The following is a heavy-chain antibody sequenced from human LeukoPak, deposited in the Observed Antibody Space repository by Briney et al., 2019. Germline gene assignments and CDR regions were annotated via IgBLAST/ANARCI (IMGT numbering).Heavy chain of an antibody. CDR2: INPNSGGT. J-gene: IGHJ4*02. CDR3: ARAFEGLYSSSWYIDY. D-gene: IGHD6-13*01. Sequence: ASVKVSCKASGYTFTSYYMHWVRQAPGQGLEWMGWINPNSGGTNYAQKFQGRVTMTRDTSISTAYMELSRLRSDDTAVYYCARAFEGLYSSSWYIDYWGQGTLVTVSS. V-gene: IGHV1-2*02. CDR1: GYTFTSYY.